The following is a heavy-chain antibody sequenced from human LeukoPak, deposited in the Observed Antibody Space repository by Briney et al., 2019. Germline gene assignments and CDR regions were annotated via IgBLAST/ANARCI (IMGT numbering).Heavy chain of an antibody. D-gene: IGHD6-13*01. V-gene: IGHV5-51*01. CDR1: GYHFDIYW. CDR3: ARHSPKDQRSSWYGFDY. Sequence: GESLKISCQVSGYHFDIYWIGWVRQMPGKGLEWMGIIYPGDSDTRYSPSFQGQVTISADKSTHTAYLQWNSLKASDTAIYYCARHSPKDQRSSWYGFDYWGQGALVTVSS. CDR2: IYPGDSDT. J-gene: IGHJ4*02.